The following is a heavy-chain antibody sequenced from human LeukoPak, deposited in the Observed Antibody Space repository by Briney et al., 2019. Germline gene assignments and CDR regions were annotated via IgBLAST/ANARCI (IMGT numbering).Heavy chain of an antibody. D-gene: IGHD2-2*01. CDR2: ISYDGSNK. Sequence: GRSLRLSCAASGFTFSSYAMHWVRQAPGKGLEWVAVISYDGSNKYYADSVKGRFTISRDNSKNTLYLQMNSLRAEDTAVYYCARDSNVVVPAAISYYFDYWGQGTLVTVSS. CDR1: GFTFSSYA. J-gene: IGHJ4*02. V-gene: IGHV3-30-3*01. CDR3: ARDSNVVVPAAISYYFDY.